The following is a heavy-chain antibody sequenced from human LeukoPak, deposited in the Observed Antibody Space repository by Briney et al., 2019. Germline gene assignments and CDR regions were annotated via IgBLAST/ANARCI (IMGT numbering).Heavy chain of an antibody. CDR3: ARDLGDYADY. D-gene: IGHD3-16*01. CDR1: GFTFSSYA. Sequence: GRSLRLSCAASGFTFSSYAMHWVRQAPGKGLEWVAVISYDGSNKYYADSVKGRFTISRDNSKNTLYLQMNSLRAGDTAVYYCARDLGDYADYWGQGTLVTVSS. J-gene: IGHJ4*02. CDR2: ISYDGSNK. V-gene: IGHV3-30*04.